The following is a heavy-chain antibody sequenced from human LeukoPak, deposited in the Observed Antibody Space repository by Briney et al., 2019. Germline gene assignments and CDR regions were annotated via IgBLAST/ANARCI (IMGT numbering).Heavy chain of an antibody. D-gene: IGHD3-16*02. V-gene: IGHV1-2*02. CDR3: ARVAMITFGGVIVRNDDSNFDY. CDR1: GYTFTGYY. J-gene: IGHJ4*02. CDR2: INPNSGGT. Sequence: ASVKVSCKASGYTFTGYYMHWVRQAPGQGLEWMGWINPNSGGTNYAQKFQGRVTMTRGTSISTAYMELSRLRSDDTAVYYCARVAMITFGGVIVRNDDSNFDYWGQGTLVTVSS.